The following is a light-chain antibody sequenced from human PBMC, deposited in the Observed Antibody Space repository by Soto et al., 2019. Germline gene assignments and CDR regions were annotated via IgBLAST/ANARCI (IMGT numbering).Light chain of an antibody. CDR1: QSVGTN. CDR2: GAS. CDR3: QQYNNWPALT. Sequence: EIEMTQSPATLSVSPGERATLSCRASQSVGTNLAWYQQKAGQAPRLLIYGASARATGIPATFSGSGSGTEFTLTISSLQSEDFAVYYCQQYNNWPALTFGGGTKVEIK. V-gene: IGKV3-15*01. J-gene: IGKJ4*01.